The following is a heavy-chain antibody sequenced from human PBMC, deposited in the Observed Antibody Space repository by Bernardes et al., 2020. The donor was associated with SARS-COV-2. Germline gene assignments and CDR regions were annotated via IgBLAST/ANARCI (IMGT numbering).Heavy chain of an antibody. CDR2: ISGSGEST. CDR1: GFTISSSW. D-gene: IGHD1-1*01. Sequence: VGSLRLSCAASGFTISSSWMSWVRQAPGQGLEWVSVISGSGESTYYVDSVKGRFTISRDNSRKTLYLQMNSLRVEDMAVYYCAKGLATYNNWFDPWGQGTLVIVSS. V-gene: IGHV3-23*01. J-gene: IGHJ5*02. CDR3: AKGLATYNNWFDP.